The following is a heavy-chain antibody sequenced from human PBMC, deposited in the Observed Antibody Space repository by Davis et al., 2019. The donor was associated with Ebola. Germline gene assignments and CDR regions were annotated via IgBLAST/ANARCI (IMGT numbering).Heavy chain of an antibody. Sequence: GSLRLSCTVSGGSISSHYWSWIRQPPGKGLEWIGYIYYSGSTNYNPSLKSRVTISVDTCKNQFSLKLSSVTAADTAVYYCARVDYDFWSGYNWLDPWGQGTLVTVSS. V-gene: IGHV4-59*11. CDR2: IYYSGST. D-gene: IGHD3-3*01. CDR1: GGSISSHY. J-gene: IGHJ5*02. CDR3: ARVDYDFWSGYNWLDP.